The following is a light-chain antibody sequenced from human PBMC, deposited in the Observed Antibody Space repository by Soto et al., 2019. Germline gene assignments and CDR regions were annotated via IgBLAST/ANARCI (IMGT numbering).Light chain of an antibody. Sequence: QSALTQPASVSGSPGQSITISCTGSSSDVGAYKYVSWYQQHPGKAPKPMIYEVSNRPSGVSNRFSGSKSGNTPSLTISGLQAEDEADYYCCSYTTSSTVLFGGGTKVTVL. V-gene: IGLV2-14*01. CDR1: SSDVGAYKY. CDR3: CSYTTSSTVL. CDR2: EVS. J-gene: IGLJ2*01.